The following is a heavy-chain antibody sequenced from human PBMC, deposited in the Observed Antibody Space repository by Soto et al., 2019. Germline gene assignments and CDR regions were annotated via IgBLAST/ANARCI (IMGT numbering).Heavy chain of an antibody. Sequence: GGSLRLSCAASGFLFNGYWMTWVRQAPGKGLEWVANIKQDGSENYYVDSVKGRFTISRDNARNSLYLQMNSLRAEDTAVYYCAAGRQVFDYWGKGTLVTVSS. J-gene: IGHJ4*02. CDR3: AAGRQVFDY. V-gene: IGHV3-7*03. CDR2: IKQDGSEN. CDR1: GFLFNGYW. D-gene: IGHD1-1*01.